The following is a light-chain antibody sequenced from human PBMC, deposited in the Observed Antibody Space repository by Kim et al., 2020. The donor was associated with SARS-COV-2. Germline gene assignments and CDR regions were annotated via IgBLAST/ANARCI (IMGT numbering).Light chain of an antibody. Sequence: EIVLTQSPGTLSLSPGNTVTLSCRASQSVDSRYIAWYQQKPGQAPRLLIYGASSRATGIPDRFSGSGSGTDFALTINRVEPEDFAVYYCQQYGSSPYTFGLGTKLEI. V-gene: IGKV3-20*01. J-gene: IGKJ2*01. CDR3: QQYGSSPYT. CDR2: GAS. CDR1: QSVDSRY.